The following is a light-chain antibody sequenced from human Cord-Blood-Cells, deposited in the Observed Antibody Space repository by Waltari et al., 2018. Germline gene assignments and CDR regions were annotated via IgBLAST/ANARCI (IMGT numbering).Light chain of an antibody. J-gene: IGKJ1*01. CDR3: LQDYNYPRT. CDR2: AAS. CDR1: QGIRND. V-gene: IGKV1-6*01. Sequence: AIQMTQSPASLSASVGDTVTITCRASQGIRNDLGWYQQKPGKAPKLLIYAASSLQSGVPSRFSGSGSGTDFTLTISSLQPEDFATYYCLQDYNYPRTFGQGTKVEIK.